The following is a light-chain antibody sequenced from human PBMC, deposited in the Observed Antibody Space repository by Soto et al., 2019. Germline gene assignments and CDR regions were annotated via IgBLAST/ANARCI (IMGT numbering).Light chain of an antibody. CDR2: KAS. CDR1: QSISDW. V-gene: IGKV1-5*03. CDR3: QQYNIYRT. Sequence: DIQMTQSPSTLSASVGDRVTVSCRASQSISDWLAWYQQKPGKAPKLLIYKASTLQSGLPSRFSRSGSGTEFTLTISSLQPDDFATYYCQQYNIYRTFGQGTKVDTK. J-gene: IGKJ1*01.